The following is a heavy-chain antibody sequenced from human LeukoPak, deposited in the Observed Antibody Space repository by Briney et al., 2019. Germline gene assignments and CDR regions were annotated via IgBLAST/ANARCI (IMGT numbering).Heavy chain of an antibody. J-gene: IGHJ4*02. CDR2: IGTDGSST. CDR3: ARDRYCTTTRCSDY. V-gene: IGHV3-74*03. D-gene: IGHD2-2*01. CDR1: GFAFCDYW. Sequence: GGSLRLSCAASGFAFCDYWMHWVRQAPGQGRVWVSRIGTDGSSTTYADSVKGRFTISRDNAKNTLYLEMNSLRAEDTAVYYCARDRYCTTTRCSDYWGQGTLVTVSS.